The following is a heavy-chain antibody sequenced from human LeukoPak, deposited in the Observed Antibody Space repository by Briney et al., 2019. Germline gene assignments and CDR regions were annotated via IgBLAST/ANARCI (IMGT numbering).Heavy chain of an antibody. J-gene: IGHJ4*02. V-gene: IGHV3-48*03. Sequence: GGSLGLSCAASGFTFTTYQMNWVRQAPGKGLEWVSYISTTGDTIYYADSVKGRFTISRDNAKNSLYLQMNSLRAVDTAVYYCAGFYYYGSRAFDYWGQGTLVTVSS. CDR1: GFTFTTYQ. D-gene: IGHD3-10*01. CDR2: ISTTGDTI. CDR3: AGFYYYGSRAFDY.